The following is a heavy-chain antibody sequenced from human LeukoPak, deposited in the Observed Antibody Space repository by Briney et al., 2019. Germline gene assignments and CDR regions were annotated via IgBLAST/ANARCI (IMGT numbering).Heavy chain of an antibody. J-gene: IGHJ4*02. CDR2: ISSSSSYI. V-gene: IGHV3-21*01. CDR3: ARAYDTAMDETYLDY. Sequence: GGSLRLSCAASGFTFSSYSMNWVRQAPGKGLEWVSSISSSSSYIYYADSVKGRFTISRDNAKNSLYLQMNSLRAEDTAVYYCARAYDTAMDETYLDYWGQGTLVTVSS. CDR1: GFTFSSYS. D-gene: IGHD5-18*01.